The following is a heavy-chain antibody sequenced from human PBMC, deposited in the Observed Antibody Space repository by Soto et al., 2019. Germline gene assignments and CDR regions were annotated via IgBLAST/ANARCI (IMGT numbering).Heavy chain of an antibody. CDR3: AKGGPDAFCAGGRCYFDS. J-gene: IGHJ4*03. Sequence: EVQMVESGGGFIQPGKSLGLSCAASGFTFDDYAMNWVRRVPGRGLAWVSSITWNGNVIGYADSVKGRFTVSRDNAKNSLYLQMSDLRPEDTALYYWAKGGPDAFCAGGRCYFDSWGQGIQVTVTS. D-gene: IGHD2-8*02. CDR2: ITWNGNVI. CDR1: GFTFDDYA. V-gene: IGHV3-9*01.